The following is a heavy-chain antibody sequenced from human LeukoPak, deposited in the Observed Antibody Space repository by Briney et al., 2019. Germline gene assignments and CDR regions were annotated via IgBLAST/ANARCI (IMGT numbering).Heavy chain of an antibody. CDR1: GFTVSSNY. CDR3: ARGSVLDAFDI. J-gene: IGHJ3*02. V-gene: IGHV3-53*04. Sequence: GGSLRLSCAASGFTVSSNYMSWVRQAPGKGLEWVSVIYSGGSTYYADSVKGRFTFSRHNSKNTLYLQMDSLRPEDTAVYYCARGSVLDAFDIWGQGTMVTVSS. CDR2: IYSGGST.